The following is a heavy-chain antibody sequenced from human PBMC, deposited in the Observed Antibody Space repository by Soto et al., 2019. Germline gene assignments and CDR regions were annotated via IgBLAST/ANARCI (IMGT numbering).Heavy chain of an antibody. J-gene: IGHJ5*02. CDR2: IYYSGST. Sequence: PSETLSLTCTVSGGSISSYYWSWIRQPPGKGLEWIGYIYYSGSTNYNPSLKSRVTISVDMSKNQFSLKLSSVTAADTAVYYCARSSRGHYRFDPWGQGTLVTVSS. CDR1: GGSISSYY. V-gene: IGHV4-59*01. D-gene: IGHD3-10*01. CDR3: ARSSRGHYRFDP.